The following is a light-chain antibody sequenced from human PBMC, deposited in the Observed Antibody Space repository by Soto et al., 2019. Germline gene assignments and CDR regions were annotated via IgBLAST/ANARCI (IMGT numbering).Light chain of an antibody. CDR3: SSYTSTSTRV. CDR2: EVS. CDR1: SSDVGGYNY. J-gene: IGLJ1*01. Sequence: TSSDVGGYNYVSWYQHPPGKAPKLMISEVSNRPSGVSNRFSGSKSGNTASLTISGLQAEDEADYYCSSYTSTSTRVFGTGTKVTVL. V-gene: IGLV2-14*01.